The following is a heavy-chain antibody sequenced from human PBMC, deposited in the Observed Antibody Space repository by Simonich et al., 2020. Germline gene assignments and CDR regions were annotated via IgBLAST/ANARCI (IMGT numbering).Heavy chain of an antibody. Sequence: QVQLVQSGAEVKKPGASVKVSCKASGYTFTSYGFSWVRQAPGQGLEWMGWISAYQGNTNYAPKLPGKVTMTTGTAASTAYMELRGLRSDDTAVYYCARASRGTWWYYYFDYWGQGTLVTVSS. CDR3: ARASRGTWWYYYFDY. D-gene: IGHD2-15*01. CDR1: GYTFTSYG. CDR2: ISAYQGNT. V-gene: IGHV1-18*01. J-gene: IGHJ4*02.